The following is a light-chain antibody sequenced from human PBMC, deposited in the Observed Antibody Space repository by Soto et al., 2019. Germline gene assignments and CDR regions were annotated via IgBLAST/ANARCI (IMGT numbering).Light chain of an antibody. Sequence: IVLTQSPGTLSVSPGERATLSCRASQGVSSSYLAWYQQRPGQAPRLLIYGASSRATGIPDRFSGSGAGTDLTLTISRREPEDFAVYYYQQYGSSSLTFGGGTKVEIK. CDR1: QGVSSSY. V-gene: IGKV3-20*01. J-gene: IGKJ4*01. CDR2: GAS. CDR3: QQYGSSSLT.